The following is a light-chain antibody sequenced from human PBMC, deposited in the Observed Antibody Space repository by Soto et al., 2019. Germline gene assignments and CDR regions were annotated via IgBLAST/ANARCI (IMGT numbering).Light chain of an antibody. CDR3: QQCNNWPPIT. J-gene: IGKJ5*01. CDR2: DIS. Sequence: EIVLTQSPATLSLSPGERATLSCRASQSVSKCLAWYQQKPGQAPRLLIYDISSRAPGIPARFSGSGSGTDFTLTISSLEPEDFAVYYCQQCNNWPPITFGQGTRLESK. CDR1: QSVSKC. V-gene: IGKV3-11*01.